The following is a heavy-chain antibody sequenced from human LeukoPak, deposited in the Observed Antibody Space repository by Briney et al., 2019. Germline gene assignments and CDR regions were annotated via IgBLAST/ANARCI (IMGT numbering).Heavy chain of an antibody. CDR1: GFIFSGFW. CDR2: INTDGSIT. CDR3: AKARYSSSHLGY. Sequence: GGSLRLSCEASGFIFSGFWMHWVGQTQGKGLEWVSHINTDGSITRYADSVKGRFTISRDNAKNTVYLQMNSLRAEDTAVYYCAKARYSSSHLGYWGQGTLVTVSS. J-gene: IGHJ4*02. D-gene: IGHD6-13*01. V-gene: IGHV3-74*01.